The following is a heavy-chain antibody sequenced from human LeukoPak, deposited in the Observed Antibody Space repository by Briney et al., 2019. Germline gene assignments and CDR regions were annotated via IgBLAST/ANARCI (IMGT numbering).Heavy chain of an antibody. CDR3: ATIRWEPPLEGAFDI. CDR1: GYTLTELS. CDR2: FDPEDGET. D-gene: IGHD1-26*01. J-gene: IGHJ3*02. Sequence: VASVKVSCKVSGYTLTELSMHWVRQAPGKGLEWMGGFDPEDGETIYAQKFQGRVTMTEDTSTDTAYMELSSLRSEDTAVYYCATIRWEPPLEGAFDIWGQGTMVTVSS. V-gene: IGHV1-24*01.